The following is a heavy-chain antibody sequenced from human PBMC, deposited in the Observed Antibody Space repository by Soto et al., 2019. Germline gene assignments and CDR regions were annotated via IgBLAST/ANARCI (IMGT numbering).Heavy chain of an antibody. J-gene: IGHJ4*02. V-gene: IGHV4-31*03. CDR1: GGSISSGSYH. D-gene: IGHD1-26*01. Sequence: LSLTCTVSGGSISSGSYHWSWIRQHPGKGLERIGNIYYSGSSYYNPSLKSRATISIDTSKDQFSLRLGSVTAADTAVYYCARVEGSSYYFRHDCWGRGTLVTVSS. CDR3: ARVEGSSYYFRHDC. CDR2: IYYSGSS.